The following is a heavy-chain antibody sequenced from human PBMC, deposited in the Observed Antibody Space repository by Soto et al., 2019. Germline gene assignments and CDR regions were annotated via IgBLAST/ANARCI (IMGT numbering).Heavy chain of an antibody. D-gene: IGHD3-10*01. J-gene: IGHJ5*02. CDR1: GGSISSFTYY. CDR2: VYYNENT. V-gene: IGHV4-39*01. CDR3: ARRERYYGSPGWFDP. Sequence: SETLSLTCSDSGGSISSFTYYWGWIRQPPGKGLEWIGTVYYNENTYYNPSLKSRVTITVDTAKNQFSLNLRSVTAADTAMYFCARRERYYGSPGWFDPWGPGTLVTVSS.